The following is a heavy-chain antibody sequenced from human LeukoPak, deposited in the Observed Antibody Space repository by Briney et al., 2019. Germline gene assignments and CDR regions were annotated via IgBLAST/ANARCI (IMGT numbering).Heavy chain of an antibody. CDR1: GFTFSSYG. CDR3: AKDRSGSYHTTWFDP. CDR2: ISYDGSNK. V-gene: IGHV3-30*18. D-gene: IGHD1-26*01. J-gene: IGHJ5*02. Sequence: GGSLRLSCAASGFTFSSYGVHWVRQAPGKGLEWVAVISYDGSNKYYADSVKGRFTISRDNSKNTLYLQMNSLRAEDTAVYYCAKDRSGSYHTTWFDPWGQGTLVTVSS.